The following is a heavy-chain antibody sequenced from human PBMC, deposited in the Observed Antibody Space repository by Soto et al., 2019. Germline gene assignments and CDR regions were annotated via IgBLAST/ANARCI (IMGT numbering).Heavy chain of an antibody. D-gene: IGHD3-10*01. CDR2: IYYSGST. V-gene: IGHV4-59*01. CDR1: GGSISSYY. CDR3: ARDARKGDYYGSGSLRHYYYYGMDV. J-gene: IGHJ6*02. Sequence: PSETLSLTCTVSGGSISSYYWSWIRQPPGKGLEWIGYIYYSGSTNYNPSLKSRVTISVDTSKNQFSLKLSPVTAADTAVYYCARDARKGDYYGSGSLRHYYYYGMDVWGQGTTVTVSS.